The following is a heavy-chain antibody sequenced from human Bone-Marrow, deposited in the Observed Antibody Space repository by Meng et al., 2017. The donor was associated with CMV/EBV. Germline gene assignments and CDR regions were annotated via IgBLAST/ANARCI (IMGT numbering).Heavy chain of an antibody. J-gene: IGHJ6*02. Sequence: SVKVSCKASGGTFSSYAISWVRQAPGQGLEWMGGIIPIFGTANYAQKFQGRVTITTDESTSTAYMELSSLRSDDTAVYYCASSSSYYYYYGMDVWGQGTTVTVSS. D-gene: IGHD6-13*01. V-gene: IGHV1-69*05. CDR2: IIPIFGTA. CDR3: ASSSSYYYYYGMDV. CDR1: GGTFSSYA.